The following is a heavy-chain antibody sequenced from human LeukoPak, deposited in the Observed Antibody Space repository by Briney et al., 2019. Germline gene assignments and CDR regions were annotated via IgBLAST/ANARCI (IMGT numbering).Heavy chain of an antibody. D-gene: IGHD6-13*01. Sequence: SETLSLTCTVSGGSTSSSSYYWGWIRQPPGKGLEWIGSIYYSGSTYYNPSLKSRVTISVDTSKNQFSLKLSSVTAADTAVYYCARRGSGYSPAGWFDPWGQGTLITVSS. CDR3: ARRGSGYSPAGWFDP. J-gene: IGHJ5*02. CDR2: IYYSGST. CDR1: GGSTSSSSYY. V-gene: IGHV4-39*01.